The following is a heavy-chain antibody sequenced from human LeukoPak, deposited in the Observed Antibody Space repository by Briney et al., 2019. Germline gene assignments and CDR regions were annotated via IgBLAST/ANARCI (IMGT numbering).Heavy chain of an antibody. Sequence: GRSLRLCCAASGFTFSSYGMHWVRQAPGKGLEWVAVIWYDGSNKYYADSVKGRFTISRDNSKNTLYLQMNSLRAEDTAVYYCARVGSSSDYYYGMDVWGQGTTVTVSS. D-gene: IGHD6-6*01. CDR2: IWYDGSNK. J-gene: IGHJ6*02. CDR1: GFTFSSYG. CDR3: ARVGSSSDYYYGMDV. V-gene: IGHV3-33*01.